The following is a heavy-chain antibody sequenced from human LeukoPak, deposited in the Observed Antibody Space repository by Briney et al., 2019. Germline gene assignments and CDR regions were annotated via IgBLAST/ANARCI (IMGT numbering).Heavy chain of an antibody. CDR2: ISSSSGNT. CDR3: AKDRPTWPIDY. V-gene: IGHV3-23*01. CDR1: GVTFSSYS. D-gene: IGHD5-12*01. Sequence: GGALRLSCAASGVTFSSYSMSWVRQAPGEGVEGGSSISSSSGNTYYPDSVKGRFTISRDNYKNTMYLQMKSLRAEDKAVYYCAKDRPTWPIDYWGQGTLVTVFS. J-gene: IGHJ4*02.